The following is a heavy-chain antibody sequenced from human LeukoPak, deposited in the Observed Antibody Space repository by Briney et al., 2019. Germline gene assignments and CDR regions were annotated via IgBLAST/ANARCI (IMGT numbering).Heavy chain of an antibody. CDR2: ITGSGGDT. Sequence: GGSLTLSCTASGFTFSNYAMSWVSQAPGKGLEWFSAITGSGGDTYYSDSVKGRFIISRDSSKNSLYLHMNSLRAEDTAMYYCATWWELRGGVYWGQGILVTVSS. CDR1: GFTFSNYA. V-gene: IGHV3-23*01. D-gene: IGHD1-26*01. J-gene: IGHJ4*02. CDR3: ATWWELRGGVY.